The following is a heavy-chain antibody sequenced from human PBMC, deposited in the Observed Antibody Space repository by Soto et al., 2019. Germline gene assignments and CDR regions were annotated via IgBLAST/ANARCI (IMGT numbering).Heavy chain of an antibody. CDR3: ARRGHVLLWFGEFVPHYGMDV. CDR2: IYYSGST. CDR1: GGSISSSSYY. J-gene: IGHJ6*02. D-gene: IGHD3-10*01. Sequence: SETLSLTCTVSGGSISSSSYYWGWIRQPPGKGLEWIGSIYYSGSTYYNPSLKSRVTISVDTSKNQFSLKLSSVTAADTAVYYCARRGHVLLWFGEFVPHYGMDVWGQGTTVTVSS. V-gene: IGHV4-39*01.